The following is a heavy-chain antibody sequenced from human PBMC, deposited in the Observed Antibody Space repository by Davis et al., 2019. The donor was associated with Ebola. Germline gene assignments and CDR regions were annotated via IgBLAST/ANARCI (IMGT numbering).Heavy chain of an antibody. V-gene: IGHV3-53*04. CDR2: IYSGGST. Sequence: GESLKISCAASGFTVRSNYMSWVRQAPGKGLEWVSVIYSGGSTYYADSVKGRFTISRHNSKNTLYLQMNSLRAEDTAVYYCAARYYYGMDVWGQGTTVTVSS. CDR1: GFTVRSNY. J-gene: IGHJ6*02. CDR3: AARYYYGMDV.